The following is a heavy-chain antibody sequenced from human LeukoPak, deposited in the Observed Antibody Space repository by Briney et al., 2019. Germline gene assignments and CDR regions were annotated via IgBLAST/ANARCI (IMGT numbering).Heavy chain of an antibody. V-gene: IGHV4-39*07. CDR3: ARDEVYSSSWSLPFDY. CDR1: GGSISSSSYY. Sequence: SETLSLTCTVSGGSISSSSYYWGWIRQPPGKGLEWIGSMYYSGSTYYNPSLKSRVTISVDTSKNQFSLKLSSVTAADTAVYYCARDEVYSSSWSLPFDYWGQGTLVTVSS. J-gene: IGHJ4*02. D-gene: IGHD6-13*01. CDR2: MYYSGST.